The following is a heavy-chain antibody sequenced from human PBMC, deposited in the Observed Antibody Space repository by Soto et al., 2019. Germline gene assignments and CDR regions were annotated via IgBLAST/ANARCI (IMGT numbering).Heavy chain of an antibody. V-gene: IGHV3-7*04. J-gene: IGHJ6*03. Sequence: GGSLRLSCAASGFTFSSYWMSWVRQAPGKGLEWVANIKQDGSEKYYVDSVKGRFTISRDNAKNSLYLQMNSLRAEDTAVYYCARGNAGYCSGGSCHYYYYYMDVWGKGTTVTVSS. CDR1: GFTFSSYW. CDR3: ARGNAGYCSGGSCHYYYYYMDV. CDR2: IKQDGSEK. D-gene: IGHD2-15*01.